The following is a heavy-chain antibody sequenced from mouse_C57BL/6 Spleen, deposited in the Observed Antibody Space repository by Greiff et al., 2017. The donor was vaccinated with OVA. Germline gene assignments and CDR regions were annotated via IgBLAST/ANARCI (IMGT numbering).Heavy chain of an antibody. Sequence: VKLVESGPGLVQPSQSLSITCTVSGFSFTSYGVHWVRQSPGKGLEWLGVIWRGGSTDYNAAFMSRLSITKDNSTSQVFFKMNSLQADDTAIYYCAKKGAWYFDVWGTGTTVTVSS. CDR1: GFSFTSYG. CDR2: IWRGGST. CDR3: AKKGAWYFDV. V-gene: IGHV2-5*01. J-gene: IGHJ1*03.